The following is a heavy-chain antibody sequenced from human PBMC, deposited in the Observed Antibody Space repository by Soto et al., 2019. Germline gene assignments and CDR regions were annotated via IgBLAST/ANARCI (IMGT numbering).Heavy chain of an antibody. CDR2: ISGSGGST. CDR1: GFTFSSYA. CDR3: AKDPALTYLDWLLS. J-gene: IGHJ4*02. D-gene: IGHD3-9*01. Sequence: GGSLRLSCASSGFTFSSYAMSWVRQAPGKGLEWVSAISGSGGSTYYADSVKGRFTISRDNSKNTLYLQMNSLRAEDTAVYYCAKDPALTYLDWLLSWGQGTLVTVSS. V-gene: IGHV3-23*01.